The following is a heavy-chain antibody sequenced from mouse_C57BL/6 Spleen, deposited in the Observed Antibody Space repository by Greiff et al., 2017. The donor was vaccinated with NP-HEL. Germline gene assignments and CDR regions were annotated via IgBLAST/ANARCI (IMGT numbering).Heavy chain of an antibody. V-gene: IGHV1-18*01. CDR2: INPNNGGT. CDR3: ARGPTSYWYFDV. Sequence: EVQLQQSGPELVKPGASVKIPCKASGYTFTDYNMDWVKQSHGKSLEWIGDINPNNGGTIYNQKFKGKATLTVDKSSSTAYMELRSLTSEDTAVYYCARGPTSYWYFDVWGTGTTVTVSS. CDR1: GYTFTDYN. D-gene: IGHD2-10*01. J-gene: IGHJ1*03.